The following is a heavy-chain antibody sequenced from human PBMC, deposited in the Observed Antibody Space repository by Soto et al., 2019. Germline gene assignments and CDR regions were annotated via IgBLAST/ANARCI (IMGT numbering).Heavy chain of an antibody. J-gene: IGHJ3*01. CDR2: IKQDGSEK. CDR3: ERMKIYCNIGLGFFIRSFDF. Sequence: GGSLRLSCAASGFTFSSYAMSWVRQAPGKGLEWVANIKQDGSEKYYVDSVKGRFTISRDNAKNSLYLQMNSLRAKDTAVYYCERMKIYCNIGLGFFIRSFDFWGKGKRVP. D-gene: IGHD2-8*01. V-gene: IGHV3-7*01. CDR1: GFTFSSYA.